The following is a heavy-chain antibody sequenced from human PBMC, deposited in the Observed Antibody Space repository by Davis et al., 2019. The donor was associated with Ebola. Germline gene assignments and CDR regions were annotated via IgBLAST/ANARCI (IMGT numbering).Heavy chain of an antibody. D-gene: IGHD6-19*01. CDR3: ARQEGRYSTGWDV. Sequence: GESLKISCAVSGFSSSSYWMHWVRQAPGKGLVWVSRINAAGSVTTYADSVKGRFTISKDSGKTTLYLQMNGLRAEDTAVYYCARQEGRYSTGWDVWGQGTLVTVSS. V-gene: IGHV3-74*01. CDR2: INAAGSVT. J-gene: IGHJ4*02. CDR1: GFSSSSYW.